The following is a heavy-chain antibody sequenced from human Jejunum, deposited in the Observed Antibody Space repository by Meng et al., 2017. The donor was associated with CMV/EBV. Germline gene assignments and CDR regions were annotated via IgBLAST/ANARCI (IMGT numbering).Heavy chain of an antibody. CDR1: GYPFTGYY. D-gene: IGHD5-12*01. V-gene: IGHV1-2*02. CDR3: ATSSSGFDFWTDY. CDR2: LNPNSGDT. J-gene: IGHJ4*02. Sequence: SGYPFTGYYLHWVRLAPVQGLEWMGWLNPNSGDTTYAQQFQCRVTMTRDTSISTAYMELSRLRSDDTAVYYCATSSSGFDFWTDYWGQGTLVTVSS.